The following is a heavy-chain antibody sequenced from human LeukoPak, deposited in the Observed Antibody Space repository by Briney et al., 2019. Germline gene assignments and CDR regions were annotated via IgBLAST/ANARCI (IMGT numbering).Heavy chain of an antibody. Sequence: GGSLRLSCAASGFIFSNYYMSWVRQAPGKGLEWLSYITSGSNAIYYADSVKGRFTISRDDAKSSLYLQMNSLRAEDTAVYYCARPFGGHSCSDSWGQGVPVTASS. D-gene: IGHD4-23*01. CDR1: GFIFSNYY. CDR2: ITSGSNAI. CDR3: ARPFGGHSCSDS. J-gene: IGHJ4*02. V-gene: IGHV3-48*04.